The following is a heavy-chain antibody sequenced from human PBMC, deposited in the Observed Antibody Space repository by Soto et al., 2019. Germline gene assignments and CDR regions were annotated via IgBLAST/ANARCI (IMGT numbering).Heavy chain of an antibody. CDR1: GFSLSGGGVG. Sequence: SGPTLVNPTQTLTLTCTFSGFSLSGGGVGVAWIRQPPGKALEWLALNYWNDDKRYRPSLKSSLTISKDTSKKQVVLTMTNVDHVDKATYYCAQRVDFSSAYNYWGQGTLVTVSS. J-gene: IGHJ4*02. CDR3: AQRVDFSSAYNY. V-gene: IGHV2-5*01. D-gene: IGHD3-3*01. CDR2: NYWNDDK.